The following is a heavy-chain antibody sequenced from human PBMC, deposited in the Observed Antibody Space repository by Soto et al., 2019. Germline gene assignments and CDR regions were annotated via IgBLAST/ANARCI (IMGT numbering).Heavy chain of an antibody. CDR3: AKNWNWGSLVH. Sequence: PSETLSLTCTVSCDSISTDYWSWIRQSPGNGLYCIGFIYYGVITNXXPSLKSRXXISVDTPKNHXSLKLXSVTAAYTALYYCAKNWNWGSLVHWGQGTLVTVSS. V-gene: IGHV4-59*08. J-gene: IGHJ4*02. CDR1: CDSISTDY. CDR2: IYYGVIT. D-gene: IGHD7-27*01.